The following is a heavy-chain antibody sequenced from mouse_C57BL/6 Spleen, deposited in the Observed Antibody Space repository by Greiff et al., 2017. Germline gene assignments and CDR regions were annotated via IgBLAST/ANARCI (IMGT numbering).Heavy chain of an antibody. J-gene: IGHJ2*01. CDR2: IDPNSGGT. V-gene: IGHV1-72*01. D-gene: IGHD4-1*01. CDR3: ARSVPELGPRDPFDY. Sequence: QVQLKQPGAELVKPGASVKLSCKASGYTFTSYWMHWVKQRPGRGLEWIGRIDPNSGGTKYNEKFKSKATLTVDKPSSTAYMQLSSLTSEDSAVYYCARSVPELGPRDPFDYWGQGTTLTVSS. CDR1: GYTFTSYW.